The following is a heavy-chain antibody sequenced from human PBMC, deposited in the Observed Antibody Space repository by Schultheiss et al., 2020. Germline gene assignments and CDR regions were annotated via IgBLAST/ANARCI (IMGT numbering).Heavy chain of an antibody. D-gene: IGHD6-13*01. J-gene: IGHJ4*02. CDR2: ISGSGGST. CDR1: GFTFSSYA. V-gene: IGHV3-23*01. Sequence: GESLKISCAASGFTFSSYAMSWVRQAPGKGLEWVSAISGSGGSTYYADSVKGRFTISRDNSKNTLYLQMNSLRADDTAVYYCARSSWSGSLEFWGQGTLVTVSS. CDR3: ARSSWSGSLEF.